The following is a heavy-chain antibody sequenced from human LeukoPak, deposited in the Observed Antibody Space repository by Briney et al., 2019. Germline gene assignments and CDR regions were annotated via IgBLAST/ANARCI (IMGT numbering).Heavy chain of an antibody. J-gene: IGHJ6*03. CDR2: ISYDGSNK. CDR3: ARSAAGTVYYYYYMDV. CDR1: GFTFSRYA. V-gene: IGHV3-30*01. Sequence: GGSLRLSCAASGFTFSRYAMHWVRQAPGKGLEWVAVISYDGSNKYYADSVKGRFTISRDNSKNTLYLQMNSLRAEDTAVYYCARSAAGTVYYYYYMDVWGKGTMVTVSS. D-gene: IGHD6-13*01.